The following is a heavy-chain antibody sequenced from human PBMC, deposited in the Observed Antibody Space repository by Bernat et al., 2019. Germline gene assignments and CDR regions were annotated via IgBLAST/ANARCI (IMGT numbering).Heavy chain of an antibody. D-gene: IGHD1-26*01. CDR3: ARDRGVGGSYPGDY. Sequence: EVQLVESGGGLVQPGGSLRLSCAASGFTFSSYSMNWVRQAPGKGLEWVSYISSSSSTIYYADSVKGRFTIARDNAKNSLYLQMNSLRDEDTAVYYCARDRGVGGSYPGDYWGQGTLVTVSS. V-gene: IGHV3-48*02. J-gene: IGHJ4*02. CDR1: GFTFSSYS. CDR2: ISSSSSTI.